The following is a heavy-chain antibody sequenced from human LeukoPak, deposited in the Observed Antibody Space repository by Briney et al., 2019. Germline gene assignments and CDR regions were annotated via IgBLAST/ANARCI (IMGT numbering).Heavy chain of an antibody. J-gene: IGHJ5*02. CDR3: ARDRAYYDFWSGYYDNWFDP. V-gene: IGHV1-18*01. D-gene: IGHD3-3*01. CDR1: GYTFTSYG. Sequence: ASVKVSCKASGYTFTSYGISWVRQAPGQGLEWMGWISAYNGNTNYAQKLQGRVTMTTDTSTSTAYMELRSLRSDDTAAYYCARDRAYYDFWSGYYDNWFDPWGQGTLVTVSS. CDR2: ISAYNGNT.